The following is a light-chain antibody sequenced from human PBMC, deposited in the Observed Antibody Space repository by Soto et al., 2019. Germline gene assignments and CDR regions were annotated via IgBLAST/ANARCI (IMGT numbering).Light chain of an antibody. Sequence: QSALTQPASVPGSPGEAISISCTGTGNDVGGYTFVSWYQQHPDKVPKLVIFDVNRRPSGVSDRFSGSKSVNAASLTISGLQAEDEADYYCCSYTATTTYVFGTGTKVTVL. J-gene: IGLJ1*01. CDR3: CSYTATTTYV. V-gene: IGLV2-14*03. CDR1: GNDVGGYTF. CDR2: DVN.